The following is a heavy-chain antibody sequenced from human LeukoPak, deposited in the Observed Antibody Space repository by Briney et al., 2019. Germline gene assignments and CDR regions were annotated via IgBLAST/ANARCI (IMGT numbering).Heavy chain of an antibody. CDR1: GFTFSSYE. Sequence: GGSLRLSCAASGFTFSSYEMNWVRQAPGKGLEWVAIISNDGTNKYYADSVKGRFTISRDNSKNTLYLQMNSLRAEDTAVYYCARENYYSSGISSFDYWGQGILVTVSS. CDR2: ISNDGTNK. J-gene: IGHJ4*02. CDR3: ARENYYSSGISSFDY. V-gene: IGHV3-30-3*01. D-gene: IGHD3-10*01.